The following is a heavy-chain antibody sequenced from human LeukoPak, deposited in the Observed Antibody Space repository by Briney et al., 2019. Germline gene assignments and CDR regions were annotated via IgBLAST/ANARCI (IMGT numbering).Heavy chain of an antibody. CDR2: IYYSGST. V-gene: IGHV4-39*01. CDR1: GDSISSSSYY. J-gene: IGHJ4*02. Sequence: SETLSLTCTVSGDSISSSSYYWGWIRQPPGRGLEWIGSIYYSGSTYYNPSLKSRVTISVDTSKNQFSLKLSSVTAADTAVYYCARHYGSGSYPTFFLDYWGQGTLVTVSS. D-gene: IGHD3-10*01. CDR3: ARHYGSGSYPTFFLDY.